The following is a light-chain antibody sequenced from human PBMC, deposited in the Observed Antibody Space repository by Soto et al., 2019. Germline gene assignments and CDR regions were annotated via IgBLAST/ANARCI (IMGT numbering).Light chain of an antibody. CDR1: QSVSSSY. CDR2: GAS. CDR3: QQYNDWPPA. Sequence: EIVFTHSPVTLSLSPGEGVTLSCMASQSVSSSYLAWYQHKPGQAPRLLIYGASIRATDIPDRFSGSGSGTEFTLTIDSLQSEDFAVYYCQQYNDWPPAFGGGTKVDIK. V-gene: IGKV3D-15*01. J-gene: IGKJ4*01.